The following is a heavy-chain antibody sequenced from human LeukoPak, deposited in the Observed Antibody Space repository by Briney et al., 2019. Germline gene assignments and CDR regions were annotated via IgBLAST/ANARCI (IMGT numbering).Heavy chain of an antibody. J-gene: IGHJ6*03. CDR1: GFTVSSNY. D-gene: IGHD3-10*01. CDR3: ARSLRVRGVPDYMDV. Sequence: GGSLRLSCAASGFTVSSNYMTWVRQAPGRGLEWVSVIYKNAITYYADTVKGRFTISRDNSKNTLYLQMNSLRADDTAVYYCARSLRVRGVPDYMDVWGKGTTVTISS. CDR2: IYKNAIT. V-gene: IGHV3-53*01.